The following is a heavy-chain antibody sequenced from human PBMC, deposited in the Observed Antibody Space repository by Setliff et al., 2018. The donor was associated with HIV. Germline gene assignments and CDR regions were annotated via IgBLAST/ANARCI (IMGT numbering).Heavy chain of an antibody. CDR2: ISGSGAST. Sequence: PGGSLRLSCAASGFTFNTYAMGWVRQAPGKGLEWVSVISGSGASTFYADSGKGRFTIARDNSKNTLYLQMNGLRVEDTAVYYCAKDGISGGAYPHYYFDYWGHGTLVTVAS. V-gene: IGHV3-23*01. J-gene: IGHJ4*01. CDR3: AKDGISGGAYPHYYFDY. D-gene: IGHD2-15*01. CDR1: GFTFNTYA.